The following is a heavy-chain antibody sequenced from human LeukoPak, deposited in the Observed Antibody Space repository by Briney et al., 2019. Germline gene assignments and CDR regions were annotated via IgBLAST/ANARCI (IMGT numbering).Heavy chain of an antibody. CDR3: ARDPGIAAAGTVGYFDS. D-gene: IGHD6-13*01. CDR1: GFSFSSYW. V-gene: IGHV3-7*01. CDR2: IKQEGSAR. J-gene: IGHJ4*02. Sequence: GGSLRLSCVASGFSFSSYWMSWVRQTPGKGLEWVTNIKQEGSARYYVDSVTGRFTISRDNAMNSLYLQMNSLRVEDTAVYYCARDPGIAAAGTVGYFDSWGQGILVTVSS.